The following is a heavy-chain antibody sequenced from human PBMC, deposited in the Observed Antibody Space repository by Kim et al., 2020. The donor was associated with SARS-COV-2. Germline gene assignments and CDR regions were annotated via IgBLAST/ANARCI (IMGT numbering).Heavy chain of an antibody. D-gene: IGHD6-19*01. CDR3: ARGTYSSGWYDWFDP. V-gene: IGHV1-18*01. J-gene: IGHJ5*02. Sequence: ASVKVSCKASGYTFTSYGISWVRQAPGQGLEWMGWISAYNGNTNYAQKLQGRVTMTTDTSTSTAYMELRSLRSDDTAVYYCARGTYSSGWYDWFDPWGQGTLVTVSS. CDR2: ISAYNGNT. CDR1: GYTFTSYG.